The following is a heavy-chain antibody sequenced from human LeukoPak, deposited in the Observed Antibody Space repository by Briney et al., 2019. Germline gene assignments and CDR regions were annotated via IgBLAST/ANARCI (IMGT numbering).Heavy chain of an antibody. CDR1: GYTFTIYD. Sequence: ASVKVSCKASGYTFTIYDINWVRQATAQGLEWMGWRNPHSGNTGYAQKSQGRVTMTKNTSISTAYMELSSLRSEDTAVYYCARGLDFPQYYFDYWGQGTLVTVSS. V-gene: IGHV1-8*01. CDR3: ARGLDFPQYYFDY. J-gene: IGHJ4*02. D-gene: IGHD2/OR15-2a*01. CDR2: RNPHSGNT.